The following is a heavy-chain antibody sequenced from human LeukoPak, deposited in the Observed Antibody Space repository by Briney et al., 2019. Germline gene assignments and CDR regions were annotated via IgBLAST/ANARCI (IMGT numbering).Heavy chain of an antibody. CDR3: ARGGETAMASTEIDY. V-gene: IGHV3-21*01. CDR2: ISSSSSYI. CDR1: GFTFSSYS. D-gene: IGHD5-18*01. J-gene: IGHJ4*02. Sequence: GGSLRLSCAASGFTFSSYSMNWVRQAPGKGLEWVSSISSSSSYIYYADSVKGRFTISRDNSKNTLYLQMKSLRAEDTAVYYCARGGETAMASTEIDYWGQGTLVTVSS.